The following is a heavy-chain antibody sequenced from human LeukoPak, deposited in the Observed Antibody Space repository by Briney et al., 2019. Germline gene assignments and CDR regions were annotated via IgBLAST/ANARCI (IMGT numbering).Heavy chain of an antibody. CDR2: VYYSGIN. J-gene: IGHJ6*02. CDR1: GGSINNTIFY. D-gene: IGHD6-19*01. Sequence: PSETLSLTCTVSGGSINNTIFYWGWLRQPPGKGLEWIGTVYYSGINYSSPSLKSRVTLSVDTSKNQFSLNLSSVTAADTAVYYCARINFSGWYPGGGLYYYYGMDVWGQGTTVTVSS. V-gene: IGHV4-39*07. CDR3: ARINFSGWYPGGGLYYYYGMDV.